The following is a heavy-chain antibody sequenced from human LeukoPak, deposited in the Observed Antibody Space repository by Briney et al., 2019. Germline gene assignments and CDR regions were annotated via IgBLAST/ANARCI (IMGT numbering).Heavy chain of an antibody. D-gene: IGHD4-11*01. V-gene: IGHV1-2*02. CDR1: GYSFSGYY. J-gene: IGHJ1*01. Sequence: ASVKVSCKASGYSFSGYYIHWVRQAPGQGLEWMGWINPNNSGTDYAQKFQGRFTMTRDTSTGTAYMELSGLRSDDTAVYFCSRSRDSNYFMFLLDFWGQGTLVTVSS. CDR3: SRSRDSNYFMFLLDF. CDR2: INPNNSGT.